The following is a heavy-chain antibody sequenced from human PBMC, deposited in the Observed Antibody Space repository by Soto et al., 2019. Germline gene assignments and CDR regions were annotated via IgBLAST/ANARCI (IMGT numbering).Heavy chain of an antibody. Sequence: EVQLVESGGGLVQPGGSLRLSCAASEFTVSNNYMSWVRQAPGKGLEWVSLIYSGGATHYADSVRGRFTISRDNSKNTLYLQMNSLRGEDTAIYYCTNRPRAWGQGTLVTVSS. J-gene: IGHJ5*02. V-gene: IGHV3-66*01. CDR2: IYSGGAT. CDR3: TNRPRA. CDR1: EFTVSNNY. D-gene: IGHD6-6*01.